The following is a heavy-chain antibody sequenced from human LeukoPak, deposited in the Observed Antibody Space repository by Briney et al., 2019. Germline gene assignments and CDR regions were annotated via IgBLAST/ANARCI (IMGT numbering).Heavy chain of an antibody. CDR1: VFTFSDYY. Sequence: GGSLRLSCAASVFTFSDYYMNWIRQAPGKGLEWVSYISSSGSNTNYADSVKGRFTISRDNAKNLLYLQMNSLRAEDTAVYYCARDDHGANPIDYWGQGTLVTVSS. CDR2: ISSSGSNT. D-gene: IGHD4-17*01. CDR3: ARDDHGANPIDY. V-gene: IGHV3-11*06. J-gene: IGHJ4*02.